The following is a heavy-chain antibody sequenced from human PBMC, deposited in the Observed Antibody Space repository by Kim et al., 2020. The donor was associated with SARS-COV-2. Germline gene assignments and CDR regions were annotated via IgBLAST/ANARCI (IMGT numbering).Heavy chain of an antibody. CDR3: ARMFLGISSNFVV. CDR2: ISHGGHT. CDR1: GSSIGIGYY. J-gene: IGHJ6*01. V-gene: IGHV4-38-2*01. D-gene: IGHD3-9*01. Sequence: SETLSLTCSVSGSSIGIGYYWAWVRQPPGRGLEWVGSISHGGHTNYNSSLLSRLTISVDTSKRLFSLMLTSLTAADTAVYYCARMFLGISSNFVVWGRGT.